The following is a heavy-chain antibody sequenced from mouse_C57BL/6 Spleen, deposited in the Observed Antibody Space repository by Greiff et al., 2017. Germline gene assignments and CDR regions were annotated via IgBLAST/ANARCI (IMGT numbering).Heavy chain of an antibody. CDR3: TTHYGSSSWFAY. Sequence: EVQLQQSGAELVRPGASVKLSCTASGFNIKDDYMHWVKQRPEQGLEWIGWIDPENGDTEYASKFQGKAPITADTSSNTAYLQLSSLTSEDTAVYYCTTHYGSSSWFAYWGQGTLVTVSA. J-gene: IGHJ3*01. D-gene: IGHD1-1*01. CDR1: GFNIKDDY. V-gene: IGHV14-4*01. CDR2: IDPENGDT.